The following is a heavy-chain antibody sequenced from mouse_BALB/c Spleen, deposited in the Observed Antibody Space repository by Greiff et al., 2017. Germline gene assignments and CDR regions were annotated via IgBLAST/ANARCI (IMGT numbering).Heavy chain of an antibody. CDR2: ISSGSSTI. Sequence: EVQRVESGGGLVQPGGSRKLSCAASGFTFSSFGMHWVRQAPEKGLEWVAYISSGSSTIYYADTVKGRFTISRDNPKNTLFLQMTSLRSEDTAMYYCARNYDYDRGFAYWGQGTLVTVSA. D-gene: IGHD2-4*01. V-gene: IGHV5-17*02. CDR3: ARNYDYDRGFAY. J-gene: IGHJ3*01. CDR1: GFTFSSFG.